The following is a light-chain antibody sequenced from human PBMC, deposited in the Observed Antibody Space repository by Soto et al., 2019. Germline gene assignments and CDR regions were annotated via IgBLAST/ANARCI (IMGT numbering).Light chain of an antibody. CDR1: SSDVGGYNY. V-gene: IGLV2-14*01. CDR3: SSYTSSSTEV. Sequence: QSALAQPASVSGSPGQSITISCTGTSSDVGGYNYVSWYQQHPGKAPKLMIYDVSNRPSGVSNRFSGSKSGNTASLTISGLQAEDEADYHCSSYTSSSTEVFGNGTKVXVL. J-gene: IGLJ1*01. CDR2: DVS.